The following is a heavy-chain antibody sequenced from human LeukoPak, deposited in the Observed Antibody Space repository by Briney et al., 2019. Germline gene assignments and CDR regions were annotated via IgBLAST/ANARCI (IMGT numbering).Heavy chain of an antibody. CDR3: ARSPRYYDSSGYRVYYFDY. D-gene: IGHD3-22*01. J-gene: IGHJ4*02. CDR1: GGTFSSYA. Sequence: ASVKLSCKASGGTFSSYAIRWVRHAPGQGLEWMGGILPIFGTANYAQKFQGRVTITTDESTSTAYMELSSLRSEDTAVYYCARSPRYYDSSGYRVYYFDYWGQGTLVTVSS. V-gene: IGHV1-69*05. CDR2: ILPIFGTA.